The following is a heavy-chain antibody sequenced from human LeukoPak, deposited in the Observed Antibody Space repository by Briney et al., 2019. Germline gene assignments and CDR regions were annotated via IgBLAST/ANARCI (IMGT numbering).Heavy chain of an antibody. CDR2: IYYSGST. Sequence: SETLSLTYTVSGGSISSGGYYWSWIRQHPGKGLEWIGYIYYSGSTYYNPSLKSRVTISVDTSKNQFSLKLSSVTAADTAVYYCARVNSVGATGYFDYWGQGTLVTVSS. D-gene: IGHD1-26*01. V-gene: IGHV4-31*03. CDR3: ARVNSVGATGYFDY. J-gene: IGHJ4*02. CDR1: GGSISSGGYY.